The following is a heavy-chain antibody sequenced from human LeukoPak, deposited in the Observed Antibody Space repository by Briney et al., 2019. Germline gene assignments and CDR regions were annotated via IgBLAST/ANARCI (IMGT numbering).Heavy chain of an antibody. CDR1: GFTFSIYE. J-gene: IGHJ4*02. CDR2: ISSSGSTI. D-gene: IGHD3-3*01. V-gene: IGHV3-48*03. Sequence: GGSLRLSCAASGFTFSIYEMNWVRQAPGKGLEWVSYISSSGSTIYYADSVKGRFAISRDNAKNSLYLQMNSLRAEDTAVYYCARGGYDFWSGYPLDYWGQGTLVTVSS. CDR3: ARGGYDFWSGYPLDY.